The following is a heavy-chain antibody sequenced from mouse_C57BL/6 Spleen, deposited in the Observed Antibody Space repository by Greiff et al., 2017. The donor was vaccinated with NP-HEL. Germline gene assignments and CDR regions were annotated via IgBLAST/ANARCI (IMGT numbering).Heavy chain of an antibody. D-gene: IGHD1-1*01. CDR1: GYAFSSSW. J-gene: IGHJ3*01. V-gene: IGHV1-82*01. CDR3: AAYGSSWFAY. Sequence: QVQLQQSGPELVKPGASVKISCKASGYAFSSSWMNWVKQRPGKGLEWIGRIYPGDGDTNYNGKFKGKATLTADKSSSTVYRQLSSLTSEDSAVYFGAAYGSSWFAYWGQGTLVTVAA. CDR2: IYPGDGDT.